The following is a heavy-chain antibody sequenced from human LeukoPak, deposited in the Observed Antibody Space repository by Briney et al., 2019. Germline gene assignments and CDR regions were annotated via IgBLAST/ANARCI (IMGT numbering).Heavy chain of an antibody. CDR2: IYYSGST. CDR1: GGSISSYY. V-gene: IGHV4-59*08. Sequence: SETLSLTCTVSGGSISSYYWSWIRQPPGKGLEWIGYIYYSGSTNYNPSLKSRVTISVDTSKNQFSLKLSSVTAADTAVYYCARHRTPFIAAAIDYWGQGTLVTVSS. J-gene: IGHJ4*02. CDR3: ARHRTPFIAAAIDY. D-gene: IGHD6-13*01.